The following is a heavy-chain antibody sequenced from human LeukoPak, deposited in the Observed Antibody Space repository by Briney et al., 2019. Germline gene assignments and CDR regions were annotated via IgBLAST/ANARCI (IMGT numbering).Heavy chain of an antibody. CDR3: ARGQGTYYYDSSGYYYFDY. Sequence: SETLSLTCTVSGGSISSGGYCWSWIRQPPGKGLEWIGYIYHSGSTYYNPSLKSRVTISVDRSKNQFSLKLSSVTAADTAVYYCARGQGTYYYDSSGYYYFDYWGQGTLVTVSS. CDR2: IYHSGST. CDR1: GGSISSGGYC. D-gene: IGHD3-22*01. V-gene: IGHV4-30-2*01. J-gene: IGHJ4*02.